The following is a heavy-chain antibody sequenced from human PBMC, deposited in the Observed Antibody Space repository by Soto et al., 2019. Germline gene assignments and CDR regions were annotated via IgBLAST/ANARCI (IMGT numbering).Heavy chain of an antibody. CDR1: GYTFTNYG. J-gene: IGHJ4*02. CDR3: ARDRKNYGTFDY. Sequence: QVQLVQSGGEVKKPGASVKVSCNTAGYTFTNYGISWVRQAPGQGLEWMGWISGHNGVTTNAQKFQERITMNRDISTNIDYMELRSLRSDDTAVYLCARDRKNYGTFDYWGQGTLVTVSS. D-gene: IGHD4-17*01. V-gene: IGHV1-18*01. CDR2: ISGHNGVT.